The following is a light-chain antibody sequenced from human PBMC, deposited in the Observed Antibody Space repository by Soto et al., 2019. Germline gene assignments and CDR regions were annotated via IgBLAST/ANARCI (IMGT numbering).Light chain of an antibody. CDR3: QHYDNSPPSVT. V-gene: IGKV3-20*01. Sequence: EIVLTQSPGTLSLSPGERATLSCRASQSVSSSYLAWYQQKPGQAPRLLIYGASSRATGIPDRFSGSGSGTDFTLTISSLQSEDFAVYYCQHYDNSPPSVTFGPGTKVDIK. CDR1: QSVSSSY. J-gene: IGKJ3*01. CDR2: GAS.